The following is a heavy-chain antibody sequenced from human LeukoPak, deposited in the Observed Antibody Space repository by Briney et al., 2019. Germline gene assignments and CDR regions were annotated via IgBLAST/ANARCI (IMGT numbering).Heavy chain of an antibody. CDR2: INSDGGGA. CDR3: ARDVPHNWFDT. CDR1: GITFGNNW. J-gene: IGHJ5*02. V-gene: IGHV3-74*01. Sequence: GGSLRLSCAASGITFGNNWMHWVRQGPGQGLVWISRINSDGGGAIYADSVKGRFTVSRDNAKNTLYLQMTSLRAEDTAVYYCARDVPHNWFDTWGQGTLVTVSS.